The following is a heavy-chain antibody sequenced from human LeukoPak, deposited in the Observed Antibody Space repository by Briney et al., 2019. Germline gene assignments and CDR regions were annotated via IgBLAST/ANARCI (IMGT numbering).Heavy chain of an antibody. CDR1: GYTFTSYA. CDR3: AAELDYYDSSGSRAFDY. V-gene: IGHV1-3*01. D-gene: IGHD3-22*01. J-gene: IGHJ4*02. CDR2: INAGNGNT. Sequence: GSVKVSCKASGYTFTSYAMHWVRQAPGQRLEWMGWINAGNGNTKYSQKFQGRVTITRDTSASTAYMELSSLRSEDTAVYYCAAELDYYDSSGSRAFDYWGQGTLVTVSS.